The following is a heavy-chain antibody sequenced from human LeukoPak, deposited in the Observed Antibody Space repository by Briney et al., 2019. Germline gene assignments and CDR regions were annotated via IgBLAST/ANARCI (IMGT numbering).Heavy chain of an antibody. CDR1: GYSFPNYW. CDR3: ARRKGDGYNSPFDY. CDR2: IYPADSNT. J-gene: IGHJ4*02. Sequence: GESLKISSKASGYSFPNYWIGWVRQMPAKGLEWLGNIYPADSNTRYSPSFQGQVTISADKSISSAYLQWSSLKASDTAMYYCARRKGDGYNSPFDYWGQGILVTVSS. D-gene: IGHD5-24*01. V-gene: IGHV5-51*01.